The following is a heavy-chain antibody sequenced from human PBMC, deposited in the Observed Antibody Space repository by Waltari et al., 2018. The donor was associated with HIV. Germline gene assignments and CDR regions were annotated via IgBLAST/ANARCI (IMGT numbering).Heavy chain of an antibody. CDR2: IYYSGST. V-gene: IGHV4-59*01. CDR3: AREGGSGNYYPHSFDP. J-gene: IGHJ5*02. CDR1: GGSISSYY. D-gene: IGHD3-10*01. Sequence: QVQLQESGPGLVKPSETLSLTCTVSGGSISSYYWSWIRQPPGKGLEWIGYIYYSGSTNYNPSLKSRVTISVDTSKNQFSLKLSSVTAADTAVYYCAREGGSGNYYPHSFDPWGQGTLVTVSS.